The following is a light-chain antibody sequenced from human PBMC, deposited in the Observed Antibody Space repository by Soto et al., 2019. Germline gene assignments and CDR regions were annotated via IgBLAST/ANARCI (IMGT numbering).Light chain of an antibody. J-gene: IGKJ4*01. CDR3: QQYGRARLT. CDR2: GAS. CDR1: QSVTSY. V-gene: IGKV3-20*01. Sequence: IVLTQSPGTLSLSPGERATLSCRASQSVTSYLAWYQQKPGQAPRLLIYGASFRATDVSDRFTAGGSGTDFTLTISRLEPEDYAVYYCQQYGRARLTFGGGTKV.